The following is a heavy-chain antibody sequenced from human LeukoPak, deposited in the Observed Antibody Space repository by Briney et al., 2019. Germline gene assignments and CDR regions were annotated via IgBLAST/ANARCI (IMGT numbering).Heavy chain of an antibody. J-gene: IGHJ4*02. CDR2: IIPIFGTA. CDR3: ARDRRDYYGSGD. D-gene: IGHD3-10*01. Sequence: SVKVSCKASGGTFSSYAISWVRQAPGQGLEWMGGIIPIFGTANYAQKFQGRVTITTDESTSTAYMELSSLRSEDTAVYYCARDRRDYYGSGDWGQGTLVTVSS. V-gene: IGHV1-69*05. CDR1: GGTFSSYA.